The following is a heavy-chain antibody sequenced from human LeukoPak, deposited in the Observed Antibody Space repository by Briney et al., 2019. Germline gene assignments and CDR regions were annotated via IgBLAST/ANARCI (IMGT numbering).Heavy chain of an antibody. CDR1: GYTFTTYP. CDR2: ISVYSSNT. Sequence: GDSVKVSCMASGYTFTTYPVSCGRQAPGQGLGWMCWISVYSSNTKYDQTLQGRVIMTADTSTDKTYMELRNLTSDDTAIYYCARDRCSATGCYSPLDFWGQGTLVAVSS. J-gene: IGHJ4*02. V-gene: IGHV1-18*04. D-gene: IGHD2-21*01. CDR3: ARDRCSATGCYSPLDF.